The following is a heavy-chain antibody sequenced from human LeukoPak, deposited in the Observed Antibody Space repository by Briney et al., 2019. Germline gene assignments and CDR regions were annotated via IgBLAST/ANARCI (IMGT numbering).Heavy chain of an antibody. CDR1: GFTYSSYA. CDR2: ISGSGGST. CDR3: AKGGYGDYTIDY. Sequence: GGSLRLSCAASGFTYSSYAMSWVRQAPGKGLEWVSAISGSGGSTYYADSVKGRFTISRDNSKNTLYLQMNSLRAEDTAVYYCAKGGYGDYTIDYWGQGTLVTVSS. D-gene: IGHD4-17*01. V-gene: IGHV3-23*01. J-gene: IGHJ4*02.